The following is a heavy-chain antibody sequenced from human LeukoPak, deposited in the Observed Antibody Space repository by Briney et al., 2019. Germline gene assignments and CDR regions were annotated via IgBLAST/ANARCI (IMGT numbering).Heavy chain of an antibody. CDR2: IYYSGST. D-gene: IGHD6-13*01. J-gene: IGHJ5*02. CDR1: GGSISSSSYY. Sequence: SETLSLTCTVSGGSISSSSYYWGWIRQPPGKGLEWIGSIYYSGSTYYNPSLKSRVTISVDTSKDQFSLKASSVTAADTAVYYCARRKAAAEAWFDPWGQGTLVTVSS. V-gene: IGHV4-39*01. CDR3: ARRKAAAEAWFDP.